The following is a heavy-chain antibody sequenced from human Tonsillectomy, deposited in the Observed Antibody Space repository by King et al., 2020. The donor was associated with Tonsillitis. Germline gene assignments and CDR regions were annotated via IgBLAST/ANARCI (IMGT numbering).Heavy chain of an antibody. CDR1: GYSFAAYS. V-gene: IGHV1-2*06. Sequence: QLVQSGAEVKKPGASVKVSCKASGYSFAAYSIHWVRQAPGQGLEWMGRINPNSGGTNYAQKFQGRVTMTRDTSIGTAYMDLSRLRSDDMAVYLCARDDLSSGYYHTIDFWGQGTLVTGSS. CDR2: INPNSGGT. J-gene: IGHJ4*02. CDR3: ARDDLSSGYYHTIDF. D-gene: IGHD3-22*01.